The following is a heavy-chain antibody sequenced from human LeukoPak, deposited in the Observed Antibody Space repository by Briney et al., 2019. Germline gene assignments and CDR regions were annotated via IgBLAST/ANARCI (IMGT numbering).Heavy chain of an antibody. CDR1: GYTFTGYY. D-gene: IGHD5-12*01. CDR2: INPNSGGT. J-gene: IGHJ6*02. CDR3: ARDRWLRFNYYYYYDMDV. V-gene: IGHV1-2*02. Sequence: ASVKVSCKASGYTFTGYYMHWVRQAPGQGLEWMGWINPNSGGTNYAQKFQGRVTMTRDTSISTAYMELSRLRSDDTAVYYCARDRWLRFNYYYYYDMDVWGQGTTVTVSS.